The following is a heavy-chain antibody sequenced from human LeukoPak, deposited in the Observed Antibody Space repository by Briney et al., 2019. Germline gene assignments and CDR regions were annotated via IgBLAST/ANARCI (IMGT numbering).Heavy chain of an antibody. CDR2: IYYSGST. D-gene: IGHD6-19*01. V-gene: IGHV4-39*07. CDR1: GGSISSSSYY. Sequence: SETLFLTCTVSGGSISSSSYYWGWIRQPPGKGLEWIGSIYYSGSTYYNPSLKSRVTISVDTSKNQFSLKLSSVTAADTAVYYCARGEGSSGWYGPFDYWGQGTLVTVSS. J-gene: IGHJ4*02. CDR3: ARGEGSSGWYGPFDY.